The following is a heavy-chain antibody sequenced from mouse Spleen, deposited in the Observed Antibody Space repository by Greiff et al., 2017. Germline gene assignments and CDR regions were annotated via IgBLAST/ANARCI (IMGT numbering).Heavy chain of an antibody. V-gene: IGHV14-2*01. J-gene: IGHJ1*01. CDR3: VPYYYGSSYDWYFDV. CDR2: IDPEDGET. Sequence: VQLQQSGAELVKPGASVKLSCTASGFNIKDYYMHWVKQRTEQGLEWIGRIDPEDGETKYAPKFQGKATITADTSSNTAYLQLSSLTSEDTAVYYCVPYYYGSSYDWYFDVWGAGTTVTVSS. D-gene: IGHD1-1*01. CDR1: GFNIKDYY.